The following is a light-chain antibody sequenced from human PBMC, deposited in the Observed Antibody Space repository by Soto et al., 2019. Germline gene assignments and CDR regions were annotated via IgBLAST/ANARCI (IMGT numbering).Light chain of an antibody. CDR3: HQYRSSVRA. CDR2: GAS. Sequence: IVLTQSPGTLSLSQVEIATPSCMASQSITGNSLAWHQQKPGQAPKLLIYGASTRAPGIPARFNGSGSGTDFTLTISRLESDDVAVYHCHQYRSSVRAFGQGTKVDIK. V-gene: IGKV3-20*01. J-gene: IGKJ1*01. CDR1: QSITGNS.